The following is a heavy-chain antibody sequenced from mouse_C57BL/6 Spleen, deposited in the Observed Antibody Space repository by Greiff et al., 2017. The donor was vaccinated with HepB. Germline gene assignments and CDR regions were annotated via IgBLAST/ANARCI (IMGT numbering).Heavy chain of an antibody. CDR2: ISYDGSN. Sequence: EVKLEESGPGLVKPSQSLSLTCSVTGYSITSGYYWNWIRQFPGNKLEWMGYISYDGSNNYNPSLKNRISITRDTSKNQFFLKLNSVTTEDTATYYCAREDYDYDNFAYWGQGTLVTVSA. CDR1: GYSITSGYY. V-gene: IGHV3-6*01. J-gene: IGHJ3*01. D-gene: IGHD2-4*01. CDR3: AREDYDYDNFAY.